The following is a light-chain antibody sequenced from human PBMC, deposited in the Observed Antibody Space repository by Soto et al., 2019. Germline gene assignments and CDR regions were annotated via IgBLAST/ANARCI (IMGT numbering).Light chain of an antibody. CDR1: SSDVGHNKY. J-gene: IGLJ1*01. CDR2: KVS. V-gene: IGLV2-14*01. CDR3: TSSTSDSLYV. Sequence: QSVLPPPASVSGSPGQSITISCTGTSSDVGHNKYVSWYQQYPGKVPKLLINKVSNRPSGVSNRFSGSKSGNTASLTISGLLAEDEADYFCTSSTSDSLYVFGTGTKV.